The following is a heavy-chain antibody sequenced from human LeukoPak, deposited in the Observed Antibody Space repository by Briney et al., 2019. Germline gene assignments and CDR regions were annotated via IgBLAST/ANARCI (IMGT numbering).Heavy chain of an antibody. V-gene: IGHV4-39*07. J-gene: IGHJ4*02. D-gene: IGHD6-13*01. CDR3: ARDYVVAAAGLDY. CDR1: GGSISSSSYY. CDR2: IYYSGST. Sequence: SETLSLTCTVSGGSISSSSYYWGWIRQPPGKGLEWIGSIYYSGSTYYNPSLKSRVTISVDTSKNQFSLKLSSVTAADTAVYYCARDYVVAAAGLDYWGQGTLVTVSS.